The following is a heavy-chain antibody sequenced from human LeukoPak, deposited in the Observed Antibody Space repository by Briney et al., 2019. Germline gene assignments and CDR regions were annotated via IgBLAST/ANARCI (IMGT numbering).Heavy chain of an antibody. Sequence: ASVKDSCKASGGTFSSYAISWVRQAPGQGLEWMGGIIPIFGTANYAQKFQGRVTITADESTSTAYMELSSLRSEDTAVYYCASAKTTYSSGWYYYYMDVWGKGTTVTVSS. CDR1: GGTFSSYA. CDR3: ASAKTTYSSGWYYYYMDV. D-gene: IGHD6-19*01. CDR2: IIPIFGTA. V-gene: IGHV1-69*13. J-gene: IGHJ6*03.